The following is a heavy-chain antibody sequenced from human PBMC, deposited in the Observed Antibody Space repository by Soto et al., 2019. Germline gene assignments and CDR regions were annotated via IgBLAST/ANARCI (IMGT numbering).Heavy chain of an antibody. D-gene: IGHD3-3*01. J-gene: IGHJ5*02. CDR3: TRETSPIFGVVTFNWFDP. Sequence: GGSLRLSCTASGFTFGDYAMSWFRQAPGKGLEWVGSVRSKAYGGTTEYAASVKGRFTISRDDSKSIAYLQMNSLKTEDTAVYYCTRETSPIFGVVTFNWFDPWGQGTLVTVSS. CDR1: GFTFGDYA. V-gene: IGHV3-49*03. CDR2: VRSKAYGGTT.